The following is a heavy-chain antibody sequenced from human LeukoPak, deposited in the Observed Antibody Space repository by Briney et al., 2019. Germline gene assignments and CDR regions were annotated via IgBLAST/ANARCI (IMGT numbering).Heavy chain of an antibody. V-gene: IGHV1-2*02. CDR3: AREGVEVLLWFGELLSNNWFDP. CDR1: GYTFTGYY. D-gene: IGHD3-10*01. Sequence: GASVKVSCKASGYTFTGYYMHWVRQAPGQGLEWMGWINPNSGGTNYAQKFQGRVTMTRDTSISTAYMELSRLRSDDTAVYYCAREGVEVLLWFGELLSNNWFDPWGQGTLVTVSS. J-gene: IGHJ5*02. CDR2: INPNSGGT.